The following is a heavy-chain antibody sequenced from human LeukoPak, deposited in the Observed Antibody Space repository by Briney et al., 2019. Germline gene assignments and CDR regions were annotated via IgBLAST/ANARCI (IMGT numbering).Heavy chain of an antibody. D-gene: IGHD4-17*01. J-gene: IGHJ6*02. CDR1: GYTFTSYG. CDR3: ARDRATVTTPAYYYGMDV. Sequence: GASVKVSCKASGYTFTSYGISWVRQAPGQGLEWMGWISAYNGHTNYAQKLQGRVTMTADTSTSTAYMELRSLRSDDTAVYYCARDRATVTTPAYYYGMDVWGHGTTVTVSS. V-gene: IGHV1-18*01. CDR2: ISAYNGHT.